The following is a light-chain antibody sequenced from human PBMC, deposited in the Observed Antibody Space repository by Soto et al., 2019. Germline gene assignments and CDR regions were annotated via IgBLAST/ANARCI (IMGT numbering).Light chain of an antibody. CDR2: EVS. CDR3: SSYTSSSTLWV. V-gene: IGLV2-14*01. CDR1: SSDVGGYNY. J-gene: IGLJ3*02. Sequence: QSALTQPASVSVSPGQSITISCTGTSSDVGGYNYVSWYQQHPGKAPKLMIYEVSNRPSGVSNRFSGSKSGNTASLTISGLQAEDEADYYCSSYTSSSTLWVFGGGTKLTVL.